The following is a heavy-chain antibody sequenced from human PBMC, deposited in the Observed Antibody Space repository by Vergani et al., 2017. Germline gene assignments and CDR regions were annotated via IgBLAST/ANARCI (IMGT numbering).Heavy chain of an antibody. Sequence: QVQLVQSGAEVKKPGASVKVSCKASGGTFSSYAISWVRQAPGQGLEWMGRIIPILGIANYAQKFQGRVTITADKSTSTAYMELSSLRSEDTAVYYCARVPYSSSWYNFDYWGQGTLVTVSS. J-gene: IGHJ4*02. CDR3: ARVPYSSSWYNFDY. D-gene: IGHD6-13*01. V-gene: IGHV1-69*04. CDR2: IIPILGIA. CDR1: GGTFSSYA.